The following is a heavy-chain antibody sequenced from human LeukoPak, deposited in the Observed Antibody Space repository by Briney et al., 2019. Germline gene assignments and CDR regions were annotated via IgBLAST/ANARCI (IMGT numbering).Heavy chain of an antibody. V-gene: IGHV1-2*02. D-gene: IGHD4-17*01. CDR3: ARSSSTVNIYYYYMDV. Sequence: ASVKVSCKASGYTFTGYYMHWVRQAPGQGLEWMGWINPNSGGTNYAQKFQGRVTMTRDTSISTAYMELSRLRSDDTAVYYCARSSSTVNIYYYYMDVWGKGTTVTVSS. CDR1: GYTFTGYY. CDR2: INPNSGGT. J-gene: IGHJ6*03.